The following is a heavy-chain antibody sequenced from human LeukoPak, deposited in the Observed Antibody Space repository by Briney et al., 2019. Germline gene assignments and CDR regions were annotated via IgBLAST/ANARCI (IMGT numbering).Heavy chain of an antibody. J-gene: IGHJ4*02. CDR3: AREKEDGYNHFDY. V-gene: IGHV4-34*01. CDR2: INHSGST. Sequence: PSETPSLTCTVSGGSISSYYWSWIRQPAGKGLEWIGEINHSGSTNYNPSLKSRVTISVDTSKNQFSLKLSSVTAADTAVYYCAREKEDGYNHFDYWGQGTLVTVSS. D-gene: IGHD5-24*01. CDR1: GGSISSYY.